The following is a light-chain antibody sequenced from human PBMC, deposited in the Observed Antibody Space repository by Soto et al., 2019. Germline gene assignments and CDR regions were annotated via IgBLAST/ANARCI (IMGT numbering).Light chain of an antibody. CDR2: DAS. J-gene: IGKJ1*01. V-gene: IGKV3-11*01. CDR1: QSVIRY. Sequence: EIVLTQSPGTLSLSPGERATLSCRASQSVIRYLVWYQQRPGRAPRLLIYDASSRATVTPARFSGSGSRTDFTIIISILEHEDVADYCCQHRFNWPWTFGQGTKVDIK. CDR3: QHRFNWPWT.